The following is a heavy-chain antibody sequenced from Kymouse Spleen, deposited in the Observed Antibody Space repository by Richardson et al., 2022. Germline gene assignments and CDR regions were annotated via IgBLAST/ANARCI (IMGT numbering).Heavy chain of an antibody. CDR1: GFTFSSYG. D-gene: IGHD6-19*01. CDR2: ISYDGSNK. Sequence: QVQLVESGGGVVQPGRSLRLSCAASGFTFSSYGMHWVRQAPGKGLEWVAVISYDGSNKYYADSVKGRFTISRDNSKNTLYLQMNSLRAEDTAVYYCAKGDSSGWYNFDYWGQGTLVTVSS. V-gene: IGHV3-30*18. CDR3: AKGDSSGWYNFDY. J-gene: IGHJ4*02.